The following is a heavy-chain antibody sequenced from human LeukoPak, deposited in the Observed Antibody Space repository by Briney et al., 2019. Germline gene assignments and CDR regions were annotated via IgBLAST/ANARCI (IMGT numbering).Heavy chain of an antibody. CDR2: IYPGDSDT. V-gene: IGHV5-51*01. CDR3: ARRRLPNGVGFDP. D-gene: IGHD2-8*01. J-gene: IGHJ5*02. CDR1: GYSFTSYW. Sequence: GESLKISCKGSGYSFTSYWLGWVRQMPGKGLEWMGIIYPGDSDTRYSPSFQGQVTISADKSISTAYLQWSSLKASDTAMYYCARRRLPNGVGFDPWGQGTLVTVSS.